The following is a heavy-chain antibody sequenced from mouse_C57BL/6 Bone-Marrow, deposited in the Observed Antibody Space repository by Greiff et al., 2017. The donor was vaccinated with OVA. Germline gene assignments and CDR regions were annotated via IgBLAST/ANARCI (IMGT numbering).Heavy chain of an antibody. D-gene: IGHD2-5*01. CDR1: GYTFTSYW. CDR2: IHPNSGST. J-gene: IGHJ3*01. V-gene: IGHV1-64*01. CDR3: AMGAYYSNFGPPWFAY. Sequence: VQLQQPGAELVKPGASVKLSCKASGYTFTSYWMHWVKQRPGQGLEWIGMIHPNSGSTNYNEKFKSKATLTVDKSSSTAYMQLSSLTSEDSAVYYCAMGAYYSNFGPPWFAYWGQGTLVTVSA.